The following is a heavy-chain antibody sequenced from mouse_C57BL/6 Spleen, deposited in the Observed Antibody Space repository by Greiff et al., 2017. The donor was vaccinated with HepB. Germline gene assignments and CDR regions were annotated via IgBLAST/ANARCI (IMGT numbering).Heavy chain of an antibody. J-gene: IGHJ1*01. D-gene: IGHD2-2*01. CDR1: GYTFTSYW. CDR3: ARWGVTTGRYFDV. Sequence: VQLQESGAELAKPGASVKLSCKASGYTFTSYWMHGVKQRPGQGLEWIGYINPSSGYTKYNQKFKDKATLTADKSSSTAYIQLSSLTYEDSAVYYCARWGVTTGRYFDVWGAGTTVTVSS. CDR2: INPSSGYT. V-gene: IGHV1-7*01.